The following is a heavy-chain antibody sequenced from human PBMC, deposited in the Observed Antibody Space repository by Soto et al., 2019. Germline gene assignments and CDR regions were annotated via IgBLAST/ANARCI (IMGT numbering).Heavy chain of an antibody. V-gene: IGHV4-34*01. J-gene: IGHJ5*02. CDR2: INHSGST. Sequence: SETLSLTCTVSGGSITTGGSYWSWIRQPPGKGLEWIGEINHSGSTNYNPSLKSRVTISVDTSKNQFSLKLSSVTAADTAVYYCARVEAVLVSQKGWFDPWGQGTLVTVSS. CDR3: ARVEAVLVSQKGWFDP. CDR1: GGSITTGGSY. D-gene: IGHD2-15*01.